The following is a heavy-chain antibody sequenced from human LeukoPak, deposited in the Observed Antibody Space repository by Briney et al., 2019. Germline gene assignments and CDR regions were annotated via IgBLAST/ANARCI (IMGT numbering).Heavy chain of an antibody. Sequence: SETLSLTCAVSGVSISSGGYSWSWIRQPPGKGLEWIGYIYHSGSTYYNPSLKSRVTISVDRSKNQFSLKLSSVTAADTAVYYCARGPLHYDSSGYYYDPYFDYWGQGTLVTVSS. D-gene: IGHD3-22*01. CDR3: ARGPLHYDSSGYYYDPYFDY. J-gene: IGHJ4*02. V-gene: IGHV4-30-2*01. CDR2: IYHSGST. CDR1: GVSISSGGYS.